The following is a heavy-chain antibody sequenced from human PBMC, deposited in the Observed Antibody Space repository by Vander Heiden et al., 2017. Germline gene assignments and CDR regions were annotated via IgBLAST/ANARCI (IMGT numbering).Heavy chain of an antibody. CDR1: GYTFTSYD. V-gene: IGHV1-8*01. CDR3: ARGFSSVVPDWFDP. J-gene: IGHJ5*02. CDR2: MNPNSGNT. Sequence: QVQLVQSGAEVKKPGASVKDSCKASGYTFTSYDINWVRQATGQGLEWMGWMNPNSGNTGYAQKFQGRVTMTRNTSISTAYMELSSLRSEDTAVYYCARGFSSVVPDWFDPWGQGTLVTVSS. D-gene: IGHD3-22*01.